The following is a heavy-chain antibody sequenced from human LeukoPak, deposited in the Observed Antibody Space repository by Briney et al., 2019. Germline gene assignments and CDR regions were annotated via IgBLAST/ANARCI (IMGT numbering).Heavy chain of an antibody. J-gene: IGHJ3*02. CDR2: IGYTGDST. D-gene: IGHD4-23*01. CDR3: AKSPTVDAAFDI. CDR1: GFTFSSYA. V-gene: IGHV3-23*01. Sequence: GGSLRLSCAASGFTFSSYAMNWVRQAPGKGLEWVSGIGYTGDSTFYADSVKGRFTVSRGSSKNTLFLHMNSLRAEDTALYYCAKSPTVDAAFDIWGQGTMVTVSS.